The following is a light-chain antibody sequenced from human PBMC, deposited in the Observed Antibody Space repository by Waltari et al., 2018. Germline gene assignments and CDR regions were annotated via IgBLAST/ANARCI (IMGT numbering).Light chain of an antibody. CDR1: QSVLYSSNNKNY. Sequence: DIVMTQSPDSLAVSLGERANINCKSSQSVLYSSNNKNYLAWYQQKPGQPPKLLIYWASTRESGVPDRFSGSGSGTDFTLTISNLQAEDVAVYYCQQYYTTPHTFGQGTKLEIK. V-gene: IGKV4-1*01. CDR2: WAS. CDR3: QQYYTTPHT. J-gene: IGKJ2*01.